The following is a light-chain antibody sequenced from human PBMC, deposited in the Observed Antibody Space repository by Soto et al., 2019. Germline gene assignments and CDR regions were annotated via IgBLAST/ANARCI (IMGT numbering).Light chain of an antibody. Sequence: QSVLAQPPSVSGAPGQKVTISCTWSSSNIGAGYDLHWYQQLPGTAPKLLLYGNSNRPSGVPDRFSGSKSGTSASLAITGLQAEDEADYYCQSYDNSLSAYVFGTGTKVTVL. CDR2: GNS. CDR1: SSNIGAGYD. V-gene: IGLV1-40*01. J-gene: IGLJ1*01. CDR3: QSYDNSLSAYV.